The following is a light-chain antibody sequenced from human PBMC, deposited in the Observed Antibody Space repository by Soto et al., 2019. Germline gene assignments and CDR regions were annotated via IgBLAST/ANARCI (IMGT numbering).Light chain of an antibody. CDR1: SSNIGSNT. V-gene: IGLV1-44*01. CDR2: SNN. Sequence: QSVLTQPPSASGTPGQRVTISCSGSSSNIGSNTVNWYQHLTGTSPKLLIYSNNQRPSGVPDRFSGSKSGTSASLAISGLQSEDEGDYYCAAWDDSLNAGVFGGGTKGTV. J-gene: IGLJ3*02. CDR3: AAWDDSLNAGV.